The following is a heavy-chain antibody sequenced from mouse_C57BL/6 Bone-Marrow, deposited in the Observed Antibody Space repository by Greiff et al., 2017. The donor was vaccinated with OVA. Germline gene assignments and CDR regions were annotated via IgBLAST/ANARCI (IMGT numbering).Heavy chain of an antibody. D-gene: IGHD2-3*01. CDR3: VTDGYSFAY. V-gene: IGHV10-1*01. CDR2: IRSKSNNYAT. CDR1: GFSFNTYA. Sequence: EVMLVESGGGLVQPKGSLKLSCAASGFSFNTYAMNWVRQAPGKGLEWVARIRSKSNNYATYYADSVKDRFTISRDDSESMLYLQMNNLKTEDTAMYYCVTDGYSFAYWGQGTLVTVSA. J-gene: IGHJ3*01.